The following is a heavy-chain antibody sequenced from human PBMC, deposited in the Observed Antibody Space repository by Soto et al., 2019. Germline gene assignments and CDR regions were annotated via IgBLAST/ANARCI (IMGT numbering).Heavy chain of an antibody. J-gene: IGHJ2*01. D-gene: IGHD5-18*01. CDR2: IYYSGST. Sequence: QVQLQESGPGLVKPSQTLSLTCTVSGGSISSGGYYWSWIRPHPGKGLEWIGYIYYSGSTYYNPSLKSRVTISVDTSKNQFSLKLSSVTAADTAVYYCARGPGGYSYGERYFDLWGRGTLVTVSS. V-gene: IGHV4-31*03. CDR3: ARGPGGYSYGERYFDL. CDR1: GGSISSGGYY.